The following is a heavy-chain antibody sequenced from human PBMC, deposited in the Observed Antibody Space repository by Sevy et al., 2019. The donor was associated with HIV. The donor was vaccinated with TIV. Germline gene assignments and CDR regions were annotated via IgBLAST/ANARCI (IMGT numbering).Heavy chain of an antibody. CDR2: ISGPGLST. CDR3: AYALNPVLVSMIEVILRTLKGFDV. D-gene: IGHD3-22*01. CDR1: GFTFNTHA. Sequence: GGSLRLSCTASGFTFNTHAMTWVRQAPGKGLEWVSVISGPGLSTYYADSVKGWFTISRDYSKITLYLQMNSLRVDDTETYYCAYALNPVLVSMIEVILRTLKGFDVWGQGTMVTVSS. V-gene: IGHV3-23*01. J-gene: IGHJ3*01.